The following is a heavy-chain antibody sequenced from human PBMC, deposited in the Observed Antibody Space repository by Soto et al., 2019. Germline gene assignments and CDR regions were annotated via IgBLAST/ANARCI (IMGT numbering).Heavy chain of an antibody. CDR1: GLTFSNYG. Sequence: QVPLVESGGGVVQPGRSLRLSCEASGLTFSNYGMHWVRQAPGKGLEWVAVIWYDGIKKYYAESVKGRFTISRDNSKNTLFLQMNSLRPEDTAVYYCVRWYYFQTGCPFDHWGQGTLVTVSS. D-gene: IGHD3-9*01. V-gene: IGHV3-33*01. J-gene: IGHJ4*02. CDR2: IWYDGIKK. CDR3: VRWYYFQTGCPFDH.